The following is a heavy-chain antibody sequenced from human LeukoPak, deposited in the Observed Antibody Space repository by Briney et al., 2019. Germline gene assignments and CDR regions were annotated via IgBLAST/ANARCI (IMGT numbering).Heavy chain of an antibody. V-gene: IGHV4-61*05. CDR2: IYYSGST. J-gene: IGHJ6*03. Sequence: SETLSLTCTVSGGSISSSSYYWGWIRQPPGKGLEWIGYIYYSGSTNYSPSLKSRVTISVDTSKNQFSLKLSSVTAADTAVYYYARDGGHNFYYYYYMDVWGKGTTVTISS. CDR1: GGSISSSSYY. CDR3: ARDGGHNFYYYYYMDV.